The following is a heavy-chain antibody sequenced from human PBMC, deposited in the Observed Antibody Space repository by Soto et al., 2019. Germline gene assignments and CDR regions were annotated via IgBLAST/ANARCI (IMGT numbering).Heavy chain of an antibody. D-gene: IGHD6-19*01. V-gene: IGHV3-15*01. J-gene: IGHJ1*01. CDR3: TTAAVNSGGSGWYQDQYFQH. CDR1: GFTFSNAW. Sequence: GGSLRLSCAASGFTFSNAWMSWVRQAPGKGLEWVGRIKSKTDGGTTDYAAPVKGRFTISRDDSKNTLYLQMNGLKTEDTAVYYCTTAAVNSGGSGWYQDQYFQHWGQGTLVTVSS. CDR2: IKSKTDGGTT.